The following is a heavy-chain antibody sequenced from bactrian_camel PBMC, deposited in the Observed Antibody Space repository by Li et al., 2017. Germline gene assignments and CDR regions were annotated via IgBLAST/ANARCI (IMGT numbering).Heavy chain of an antibody. Sequence: QLVESGGGSVQSGGSLRLDCTSSAYSVGSLCMAWFRQAPGKGLEWISVIHRGGTITYYADSVKGRFTISEDDAKNTVYLQMNSLKRDDTAMYYC. CDR1: AYSVGSLC. V-gene: IGHV3S25*01. CDR2: IHRGGTIT.